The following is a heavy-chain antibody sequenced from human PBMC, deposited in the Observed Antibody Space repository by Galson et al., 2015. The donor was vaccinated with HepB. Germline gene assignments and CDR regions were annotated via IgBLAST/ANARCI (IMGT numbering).Heavy chain of an antibody. CDR2: ISSNGGST. D-gene: IGHD3-3*01. CDR1: GFTFSSYA. CDR3: VKDLLNTYDFWSGYYAPSVY. Sequence: SLRLSCAASGFTFSSYAMHWVRQAPGKGLEYVSAISSNGGSTYYADSVKGRFTISRDNSKNTLYLQMSSLRAEDTAVYYCVKDLLNTYDFWSGYYAPSVYWGQGTLVTVSS. J-gene: IGHJ4*02. V-gene: IGHV3-64D*06.